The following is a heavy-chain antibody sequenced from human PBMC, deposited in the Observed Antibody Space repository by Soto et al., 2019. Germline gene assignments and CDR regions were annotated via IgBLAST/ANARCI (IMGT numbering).Heavy chain of an antibody. Sequence: ASVKVSCKASGYTFTSYGISWVRQAAGQGLEWMGWISAYNGNTNYAQKLQGRVTMTTDTSTSTAYMELRSLRSDDTAVYYCARDGVVVVPAAIGGSYYYYGMDVWGQGTTVTVSS. J-gene: IGHJ6*02. D-gene: IGHD2-2*02. V-gene: IGHV1-18*01. CDR3: ARDGVVVVPAAIGGSYYYYGMDV. CDR1: GYTFTSYG. CDR2: ISAYNGNT.